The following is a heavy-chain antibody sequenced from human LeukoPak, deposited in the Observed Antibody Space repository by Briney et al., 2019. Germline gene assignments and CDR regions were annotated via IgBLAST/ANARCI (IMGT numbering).Heavy chain of an antibody. V-gene: IGHV1-69*13. Sequence: SVKVSCKASGYTFTGYYMHWVRQAPGQGLEWMGGIIPIFGTANYAQKFQGRVTITADESTSTAYMELSSLGSEDTAVYYCAREDCSSTSCYIGGFDYWGQGTLVTVSS. CDR1: GYTFTGYY. D-gene: IGHD2-2*02. J-gene: IGHJ4*02. CDR3: AREDCSSTSCYIGGFDY. CDR2: IIPIFGTA.